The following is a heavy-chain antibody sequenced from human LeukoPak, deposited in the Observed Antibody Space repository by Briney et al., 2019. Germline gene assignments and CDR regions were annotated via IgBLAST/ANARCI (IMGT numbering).Heavy chain of an antibody. D-gene: IGHD2-15*01. J-gene: IGHJ4*02. CDR2: IYSGGST. CDR1: GFTVSSNY. Sequence: PGESLKISCAASGFTVSSNYMSWVRQAPGKGLEWVSVIYSGGSTYYADSVKGRFTISRDNSKNTLYLQMNSLRAEDTAVYYCAREYCSGGSCYTDYWGQGTLVTVSS. V-gene: IGHV3-66*01. CDR3: AREYCSGGSCYTDY.